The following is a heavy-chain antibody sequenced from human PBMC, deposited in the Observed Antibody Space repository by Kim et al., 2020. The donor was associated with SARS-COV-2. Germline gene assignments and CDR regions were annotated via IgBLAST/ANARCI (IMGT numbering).Heavy chain of an antibody. CDR2: ISYDGSNK. CDR3: AKFYCGGDCSHAVDI. D-gene: IGHD2-21*02. CDR1: GFTFSSYG. Sequence: GGSLRLSCAASGFTFSSYGMHWVRQAPGKGLEWVAVISYDGSNKYYADSVKGRFTISRDNSKNTLYLQMNSLRAEDTAVYYCAKFYCGGDCSHAVDIWG. J-gene: IGHJ3*02. V-gene: IGHV3-30*18.